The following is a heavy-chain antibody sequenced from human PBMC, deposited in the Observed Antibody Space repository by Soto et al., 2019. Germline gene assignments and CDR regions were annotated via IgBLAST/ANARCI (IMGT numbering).Heavy chain of an antibody. CDR3: GTDGDYYGMDV. Sequence: PGGSLRLSCTVSGFTSSDHALTWVRQAPGKGLEWVAFTTSQSYGGTTEYAASVKGRFSISRDDSKNIAYLQMNSLQTADTAIYYCGTDGDYYGMDVWGQGTTVTVSS. J-gene: IGHJ6*02. CDR1: GFTSSDHA. V-gene: IGHV3-49*04. D-gene: IGHD3-3*01. CDR2: TTSQSYGGTT.